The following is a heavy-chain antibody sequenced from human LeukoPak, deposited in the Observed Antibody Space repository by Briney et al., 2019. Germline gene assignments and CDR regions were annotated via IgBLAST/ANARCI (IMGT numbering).Heavy chain of an antibody. CDR1: GGSISSYY. J-gene: IGHJ1*01. V-gene: IGHV4-59*08. Sequence: SETLSLTCTVSGGSISSYYWSWIRQPPGKGLEWIGHIYYSGSTNYNTSLKSRVTISVDTSKNQFSLKLSSVTAAYTAVYYCSRLLPIYYYDSRGGYFQHWGQGTLVTVSS. CDR2: IYYSGST. D-gene: IGHD3-22*01. CDR3: SRLLPIYYYDSRGGYFQH.